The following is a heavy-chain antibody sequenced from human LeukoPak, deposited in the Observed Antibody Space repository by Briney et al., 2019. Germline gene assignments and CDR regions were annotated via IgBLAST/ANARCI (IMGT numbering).Heavy chain of an antibody. J-gene: IGHJ4*02. CDR3: ARDQPFAVTSLYYFDS. Sequence: GGPLRLSCAASGFTFSSYSMNWVRQAPGKGLEWVSYISSRSSTIYYADSVKGRFTISRDNAKNSLFLQMNSLRAEDTAVYYCARDQPFAVTSLYYFDSWGQGTLVTVSS. CDR1: GFTFSSYS. V-gene: IGHV3-48*01. D-gene: IGHD4-17*01. CDR2: ISSRSSTI.